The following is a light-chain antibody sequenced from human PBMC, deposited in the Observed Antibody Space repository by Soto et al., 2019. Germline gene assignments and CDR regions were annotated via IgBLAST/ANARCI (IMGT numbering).Light chain of an antibody. CDR1: SSDVGGYNY. J-gene: IGLJ1*01. V-gene: IGLV2-11*01. CDR2: DVS. CDR3: SSYTDSSNYV. Sequence: QSALTQPRSVSGSPGQSVTISCTGTSSDVGGYNYVSWYQQHPGKAPKLMIYDVSKRPSGVPDRFSGSNSGNTASLTISGLQAEDEADYYCSSYTDSSNYVFGTGTKLTVL.